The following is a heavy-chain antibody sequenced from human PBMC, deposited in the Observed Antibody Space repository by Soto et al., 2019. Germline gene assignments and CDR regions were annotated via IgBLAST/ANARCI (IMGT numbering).Heavy chain of an antibody. V-gene: IGHV3-74*01. CDR2: ISPDGTTT. J-gene: IGHJ5*02. Sequence: GGSLRLSCVASGFTFSGDWMHWVRQVPGKGLVWVSRISPDGTTTYYADSVKGRFTISRDNAKNTLYLQMNGLRAADTAVYYCVRDVAAVGTDWFDPWGQGTLVTVSS. CDR3: VRDVAAVGTDWFDP. D-gene: IGHD6-13*01. CDR1: GFTFSGDW.